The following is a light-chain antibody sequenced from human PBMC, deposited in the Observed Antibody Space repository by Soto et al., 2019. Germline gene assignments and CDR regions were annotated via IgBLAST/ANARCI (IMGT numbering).Light chain of an antibody. CDR3: QQYGSSPPWT. CDR2: GAS. Sequence: EIVLTQSPDTLAVSPGEVATLSFCASQSVTSNLAWYQQKRGQAPRLLIYGASSRATGIPDRFSGSGSGTDFTLTISRLEPEDFAVYYCQQYGSSPPWTFGQGTKVDNK. J-gene: IGKJ1*01. V-gene: IGKV3-20*01. CDR1: QSVTSN.